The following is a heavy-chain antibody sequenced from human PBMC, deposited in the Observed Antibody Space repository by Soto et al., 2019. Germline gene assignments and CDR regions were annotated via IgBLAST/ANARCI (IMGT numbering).Heavy chain of an antibody. CDR3: AKGSRWLQLGQLEN. V-gene: IGHV3-23*04. D-gene: IGHD1-1*01. CDR2: ASASGRL. CDR1: GFTFSNYV. J-gene: IGHJ4*02. Sequence: EVQLVESGGGLVQPGGSLRLSCTASGFTFSNYVMSWVRQAPGKGLEWVSGASASGRLYYADSVKGRFTVSRDESKNTLYLEVSSLRVDDKAVYYCAKGSRWLQLGQLENWGQGTLVTVS.